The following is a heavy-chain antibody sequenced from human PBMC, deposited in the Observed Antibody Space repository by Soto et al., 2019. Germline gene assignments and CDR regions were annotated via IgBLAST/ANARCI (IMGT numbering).Heavy chain of an antibody. CDR2: ISAYNGNT. V-gene: IGHV1-18*01. Sequence: ASVKVSSKASASTFTSYFLLWFRQETGQGLEWMGWISAYNGNTNYAQPLQGRVTMTTDTSTSPAYMERRSLRSDDTAVFFCARPVGGGVVIIPYDYYGMDVWGQGTPVAFSS. CDR3: ARPVGGGVVIIPYDYYGMDV. D-gene: IGHD3-3*01. J-gene: IGHJ6*02. CDR1: ASTFTSYF.